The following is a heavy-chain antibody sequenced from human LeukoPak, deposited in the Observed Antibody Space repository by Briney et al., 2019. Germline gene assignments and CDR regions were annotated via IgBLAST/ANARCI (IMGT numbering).Heavy chain of an antibody. D-gene: IGHD1-26*01. J-gene: IGHJ4*02. V-gene: IGHV4-61*02. CDR1: GGSITSGSYY. Sequence: PSQTLSLTCTVSGGSITSGSYYWSWIRQPAGKGLEWIGRIYTSGITNYNPSLKSRVTISVDTSKNQFSLRLSSVTAADTAVYYCASSPNMVGEDYWGQGTLVTVSS. CDR3: ASSPNMVGEDY. CDR2: IYTSGIT.